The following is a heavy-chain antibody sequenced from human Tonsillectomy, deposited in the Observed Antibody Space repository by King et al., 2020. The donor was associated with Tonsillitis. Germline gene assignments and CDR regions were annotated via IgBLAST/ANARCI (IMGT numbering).Heavy chain of an antibody. J-gene: IGHJ5*02. CDR1: GGSISSTSFY. V-gene: IGHV4-39*01. Sequence: QLQESGPGLVKPSETLSLTCTVSGGSISSTSFYWGWICQPSGKGLEWSGSIRYSGSTYYDPSLKSRVTISVDTSKNQFSLKLRSVTAADTAVYYCARHRLLNWFDRWGKGTLVTVSS. CDR3: ARHRLLNWFDR. D-gene: IGHD2/OR15-2a*01. CDR2: IRYSGST.